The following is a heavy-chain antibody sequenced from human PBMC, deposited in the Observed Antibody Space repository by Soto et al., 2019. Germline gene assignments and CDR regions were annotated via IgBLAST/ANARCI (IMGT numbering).Heavy chain of an antibody. J-gene: IGHJ6*02. Sequence: PSETLSLTCTVSGGSISSGDYYWSWIRQPPGKGLEWIGYIYYSGSTYYNPSLKSRVTISVDTSKNQFSLKLSSVTAADTAVYYCARVRQDSGSYPRGYYYYYYGMDVWGQGTTVTVS. V-gene: IGHV4-30-4*01. D-gene: IGHD3-10*01. CDR2: IYYSGST. CDR3: ARVRQDSGSYPRGYYYYYYGMDV. CDR1: GGSISSGDYY.